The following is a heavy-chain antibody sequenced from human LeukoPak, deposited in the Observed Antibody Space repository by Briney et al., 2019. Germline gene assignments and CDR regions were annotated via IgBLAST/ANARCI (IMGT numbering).Heavy chain of an antibody. J-gene: IGHJ4*02. V-gene: IGHV6-1*01. CDR1: GDSVSSISVG. CDR3: ARWKGAYSDY. D-gene: IGHD4/OR15-4a*01. CDR2: TYYRSKWYN. Sequence: SQALSLTCALSGDSVSSISVGWTWIRQSPSRGLEWLGRTYYRSKWYNDYAVSVKGRIAINPDTSKNQFSLQLNSVTPEDTAVYYCARWKGAYSDYWGQGTVVTVSS.